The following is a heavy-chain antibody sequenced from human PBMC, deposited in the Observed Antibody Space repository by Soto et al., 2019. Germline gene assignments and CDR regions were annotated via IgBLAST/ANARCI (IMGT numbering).Heavy chain of an antibody. CDR1: GYTFTGYY. D-gene: IGHD3-22*01. CDR2: INPNSGGT. CDR3: ARDPNYYDSPISGY. V-gene: IGHV1-2*02. Sequence: QVQLVQSGAEVKKPGASVKVSCKASGYTFTGYYMHWVRQAPGQGLEWMGWINPNSGGTNSAQKFQGRVTMTRDTSISTAYMELSRLRSDDTAVYYCARDPNYYDSPISGYWGQGTLVTVSS. J-gene: IGHJ4*02.